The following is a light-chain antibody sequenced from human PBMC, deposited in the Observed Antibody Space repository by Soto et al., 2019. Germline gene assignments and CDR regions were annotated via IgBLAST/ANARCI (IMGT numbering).Light chain of an antibody. V-gene: IGLV2-14*01. CDR1: SSDVGGYNY. CDR2: DVS. CDR3: SSYTSSSTLGF. Sequence: QSVLTQPASVSGSPGQSITISCTGTSSDVGGYNYVSWYQQHPGKAPKLMIYDVSNRPSGVSNRFSGSKSGNTASLTISGLQAEDEADYYCSSYTSSSTLGFFGTGTKVTVL. J-gene: IGLJ1*01.